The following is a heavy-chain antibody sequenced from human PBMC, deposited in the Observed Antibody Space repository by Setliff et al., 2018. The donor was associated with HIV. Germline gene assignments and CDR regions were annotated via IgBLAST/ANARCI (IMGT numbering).Heavy chain of an antibody. J-gene: IGHJ2*01. CDR3: ARDPFGVRDGYNYEWYFDL. Sequence: SETLSLTCTVTGGSISSGGFYWTWIRQHPGKGLEWIGNIYNTGSTYHSPSLESRVTISIDTSKNQFSLKLSSVTAADTAVYYCARDPFGVRDGYNYEWYFDLWGRGTLVTVSS. D-gene: IGHD5-12*01. CDR2: IYNTGST. CDR1: GGSISSGGFY. V-gene: IGHV4-31*03.